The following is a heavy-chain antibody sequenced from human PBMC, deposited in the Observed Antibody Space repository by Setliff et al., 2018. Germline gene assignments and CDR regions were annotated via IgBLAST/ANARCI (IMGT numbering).Heavy chain of an antibody. D-gene: IGHD2-15*01. CDR3: ARVRDCSGGICHRGFHHYMDV. Sequence: SVKVSCKASGGTFSSYGISWVRQAPGQGLEWMGGTIPIFGTTDYAQKFRGRVTITADESTTTAYLELSSLRSDDTAVYYCARVRDCSGGICHRGFHHYMDVWGKGTTVTVSS. CDR1: GGTFSSYG. CDR2: TIPIFGTT. V-gene: IGHV1-69*13. J-gene: IGHJ6*03.